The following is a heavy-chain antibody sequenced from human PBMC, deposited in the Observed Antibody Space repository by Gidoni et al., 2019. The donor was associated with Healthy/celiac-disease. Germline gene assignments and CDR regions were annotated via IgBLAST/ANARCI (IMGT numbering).Heavy chain of an antibody. D-gene: IGHD5-12*01. CDR3: ARGGRAVRGYSGSDY. Sequence: SYGMHWVRQAPGKGLEWVAVIWYDGSNKYYADSVKGRFTISRDNSKNTLYLQMNSLRAEDTAVYYCARGGRAVRGYSGSDYWGQGTLVTVSS. J-gene: IGHJ4*02. CDR2: IWYDGSNK. V-gene: IGHV3-33*01. CDR1: SYG.